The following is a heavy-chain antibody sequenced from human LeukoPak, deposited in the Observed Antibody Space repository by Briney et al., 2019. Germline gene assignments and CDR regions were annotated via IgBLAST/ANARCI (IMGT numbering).Heavy chain of an antibody. CDR1: GFNFRDHW. Sequence: GGSLRLSCAVSGFNFRDHWMDWVRQAPGKGLVWVSRIQGDGSNTNYADSVKGRFSISRDNAKNTVYLQMNSLRAEDTGIYYCARGTSAGGPISPFDFWGQGTLVTVSS. J-gene: IGHJ4*02. V-gene: IGHV3-74*01. CDR2: IQGDGSNT. CDR3: ARGTSAGGPISPFDF. D-gene: IGHD6-13*01.